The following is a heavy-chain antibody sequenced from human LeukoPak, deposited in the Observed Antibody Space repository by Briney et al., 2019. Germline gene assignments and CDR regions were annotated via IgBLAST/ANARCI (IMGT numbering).Heavy chain of an antibody. CDR1: GFTASSNY. J-gene: IGHJ4*02. Sequence: GGSLRLSCAASGFTASSNYMSWVRQAPGKGLEWVSVIYSGGSTYYADSVKGRFTISRDNSKNTLYLQMNSLRAEDTAVYYCARAGYYYDSSGYSPGYFDYWGQGTLVTVSS. D-gene: IGHD3-22*01. CDR2: IYSGGST. CDR3: ARAGYYYDSSGYSPGYFDY. V-gene: IGHV3-53*01.